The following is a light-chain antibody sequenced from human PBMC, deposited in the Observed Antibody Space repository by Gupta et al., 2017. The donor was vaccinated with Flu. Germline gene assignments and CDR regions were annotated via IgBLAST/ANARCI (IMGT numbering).Light chain of an antibody. J-gene: IGKJ1*01. CDR3: QHNHSFRT. Sequence: IRMTQSPSTLSPSMGDGVTISCRASQNIDDWLAWYQQKPGKAPQLLIYKTSNRESGVPSRFSGSGSGKRFTLTIQGVQPEDAANYYCQHNHSFRTFGQGTKVEVK. CDR2: KTS. CDR1: QNIDDW. V-gene: IGKV1-5*03.